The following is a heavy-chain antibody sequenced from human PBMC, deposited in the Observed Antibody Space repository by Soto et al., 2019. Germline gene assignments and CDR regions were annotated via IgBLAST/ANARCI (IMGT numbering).Heavy chain of an antibody. CDR3: ARDLLSCRSGSCYSGSDY. D-gene: IGHD2-15*01. Sequence: EVQLLESGGGLVQPGGSLRLSCAASGFTFSSYAMSWVRQAPGKGLEWVSLISGSGGTTLYADSVKGRFTISRDNSKNALYLQMNSLRAEDAAVYYCARDLLSCRSGSCYSGSDYWGQGILVTVSS. V-gene: IGHV3-23*01. J-gene: IGHJ4*02. CDR1: GFTFSSYA. CDR2: ISGSGGTT.